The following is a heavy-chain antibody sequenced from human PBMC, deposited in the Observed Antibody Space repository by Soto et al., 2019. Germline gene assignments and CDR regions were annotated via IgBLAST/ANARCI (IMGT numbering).Heavy chain of an antibody. CDR2: ISSSSSNI. D-gene: IGHD6-13*01. V-gene: IGHV3-21*01. CDR1: GFTFSSYS. CDR3: ASTNSRSYYMDV. J-gene: IGHJ6*03. Sequence: EVQLVESGGGLVKPGGSLRLSCAASGFTFSSYSMNWVRQAPGKGLEWVSSISSSSSNIYYADSVKGRFTISRDNAKNSRYRQMNSLRAEDTAVYYCASTNSRSYYMDVWGKGTTVTVSS.